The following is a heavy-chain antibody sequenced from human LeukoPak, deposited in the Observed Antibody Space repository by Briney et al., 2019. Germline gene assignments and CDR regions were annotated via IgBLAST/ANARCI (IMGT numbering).Heavy chain of an antibody. J-gene: IGHJ4*02. D-gene: IGHD5-24*01. V-gene: IGHV4-59*08. CDR3: ARSEGWLQYFYFDY. CDR2: IYYSGST. Sequence: ASETLSLTCTVSGGSISTYYWSWIRQPPGKGLEWIGYIYYSGSTNYNPSLKSRVTISVDTSNNQFSLELRSVTAADTAVYYCARSEGWLQYFYFDYWGQGTLVTVSS. CDR1: GGSISTYY.